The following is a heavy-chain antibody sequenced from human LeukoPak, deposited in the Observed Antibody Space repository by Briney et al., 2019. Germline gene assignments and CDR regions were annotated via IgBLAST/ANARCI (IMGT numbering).Heavy chain of an antibody. Sequence: GGSLRLSCAASGFTFDDYAMHWGRQAPGKGLGWVSGISWNSGSIGYADSVKGRFAISKDNAKNSLYLQMNILRAEDTALYYCAKAAGYFDYWGQGTLVTVSS. CDR2: ISWNSGSI. CDR3: AKAAGYFDY. V-gene: IGHV3-9*01. J-gene: IGHJ4*02. D-gene: IGHD6-25*01. CDR1: GFTFDDYA.